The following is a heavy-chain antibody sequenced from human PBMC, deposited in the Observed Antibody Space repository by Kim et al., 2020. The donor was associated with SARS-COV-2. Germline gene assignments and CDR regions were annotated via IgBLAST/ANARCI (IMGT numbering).Heavy chain of an antibody. CDR3: ARGYISGPFDS. D-gene: IGHD6-19*01. CDR2: VNKKGDNT. J-gene: IGHJ4*01. CDR1: GSSFDDYG. Sequence: GGSLRLSCAASGSSFDDYGMSWVRQAPGKGLEWVSGVNKKGDNTGYADSVKGRFTISRDNAKNSLYPQMNSLRAEDTALYYCARGYISGPFDSWGHGTLVTVSS. V-gene: IGHV3-20*04.